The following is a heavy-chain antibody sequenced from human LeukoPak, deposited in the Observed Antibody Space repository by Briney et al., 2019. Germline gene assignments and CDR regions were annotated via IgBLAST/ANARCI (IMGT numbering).Heavy chain of an antibody. CDR3: ASHRRFLESVGAFDI. CDR2: IIPIFGTA. CDR1: GGTFSSYA. J-gene: IGHJ3*02. V-gene: IGHV1-69*13. D-gene: IGHD3-3*01. Sequence: ASVTVSCTSSGGTFSSYAISWVRQAPGQGLEWMGGIIPIFGTANYAQKFQGRVTITADESTSTAYMELSSLRSEDTAVYYCASHRRFLESVGAFDIWGQGQWSPSLQ.